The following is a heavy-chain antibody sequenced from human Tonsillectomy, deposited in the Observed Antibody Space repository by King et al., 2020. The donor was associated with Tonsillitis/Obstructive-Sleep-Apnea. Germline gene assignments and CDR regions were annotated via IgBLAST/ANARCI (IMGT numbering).Heavy chain of an antibody. Sequence: QLVQSGAEVKKPGASVKVSCKASGYTFTGYYMHWVRQAPGQELEWMGWINPNSGGTKYAQKFQGWVTMTRDTSISTAYMELSRLRSDDTAVYYCARGEVVVASYYFDYWGQGTLVTVSS. V-gene: IGHV1-2*04. J-gene: IGHJ4*02. D-gene: IGHD2-15*01. CDR2: INPNSGGT. CDR3: ARGEVVVASYYFDY. CDR1: GYTFTGYY.